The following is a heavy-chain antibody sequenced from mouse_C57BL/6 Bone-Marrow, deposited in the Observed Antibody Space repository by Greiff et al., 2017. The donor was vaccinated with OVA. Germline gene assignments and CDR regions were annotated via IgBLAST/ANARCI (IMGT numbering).Heavy chain of an antibody. J-gene: IGHJ1*03. CDR2: INYDGSST. CDR3: ARAYYYGSSWGYFDV. D-gene: IGHD1-1*01. Sequence: EVKLMESEGGLVQPGSSMKLSCTASGFTFSDYYMAWVRQVPEKGLEWVANINYDGSSTYYLDSLKSRFIISRDNAKNILYLQMSSLKSEDTATYYCARAYYYGSSWGYFDVWGTGTTVTVSS. CDR1: GFTFSDYY. V-gene: IGHV5-16*01.